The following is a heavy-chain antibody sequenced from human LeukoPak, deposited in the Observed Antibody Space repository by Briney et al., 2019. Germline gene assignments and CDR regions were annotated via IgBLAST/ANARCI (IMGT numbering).Heavy chain of an antibody. J-gene: IGHJ3*02. CDR3: AREKLRFLEWPLNAFDI. CDR1: GFTFSSYS. CDR2: ISSSSSTI. V-gene: IGHV3-48*01. D-gene: IGHD3-3*01. Sequence: GGSLRLSCAASGFTFSSYSMNWVRQAPGKELEWVSYISSSSSTIYYADSVKGRFTISRDNAKNSLYLQMNSLRAEDTAVYYCAREKLRFLEWPLNAFDIWGQGTMVTVSS.